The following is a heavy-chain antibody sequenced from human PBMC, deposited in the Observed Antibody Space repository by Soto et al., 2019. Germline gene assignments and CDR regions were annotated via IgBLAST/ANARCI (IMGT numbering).Heavy chain of an antibody. V-gene: IGHV1-58*01. Sequence: QMQLVQSGPEVKKPGTSVKVSCKASTFTFTSSAVQWVRQARGQRLEWIGWIVVGSGNTKYAQNFHERVTITRDMASGTAYLELSSLRSEDTAVYYSATHREGATYYFDYWGEGTLLTVAS. CDR2: IVVGSGNT. J-gene: IGHJ4*02. CDR3: ATHREGATYYFDY. CDR1: TFTFTSSA. D-gene: IGHD1-26*01.